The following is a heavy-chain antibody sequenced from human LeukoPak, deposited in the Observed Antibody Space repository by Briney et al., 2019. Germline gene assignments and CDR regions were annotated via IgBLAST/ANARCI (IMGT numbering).Heavy chain of an antibody. CDR3: AREGYSYGSYFDY. Sequence: ASVTVSCKASGGTFSSYAISWVRQAPGQGLEWMGGIIPIFGTANYAQKFQGRVTITADESTSTAYMELSSPRSEDTAVYYCAREGYSYGSYFDYWGQGTLVTVSS. V-gene: IGHV1-69*13. J-gene: IGHJ4*02. CDR2: IIPIFGTA. D-gene: IGHD5-18*01. CDR1: GGTFSSYA.